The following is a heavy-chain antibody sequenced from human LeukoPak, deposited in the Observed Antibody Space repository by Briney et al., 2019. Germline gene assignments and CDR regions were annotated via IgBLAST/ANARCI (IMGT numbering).Heavy chain of an antibody. CDR2: IYYSGST. CDR3: AREGIAYGDGAFDI. CDR1: GGSISSSSYY. V-gene: IGHV4-39*07. Sequence: SETLSLTCTVSGGSISSSSYYWGWIRQPPGKGLEWIGSIYYSGSTYYNPSLKSRVTISVDTSKNQFSLKLSSVTAADTAVYYCAREGIAYGDGAFDIWGQGTMVTVSS. J-gene: IGHJ3*02. D-gene: IGHD4-17*01.